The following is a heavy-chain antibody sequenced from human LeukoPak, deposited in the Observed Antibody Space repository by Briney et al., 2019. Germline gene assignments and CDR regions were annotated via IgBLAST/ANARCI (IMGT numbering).Heavy chain of an antibody. D-gene: IGHD1-26*01. Sequence: SETLSLTCTVSGGSISTYYWSWVRQPAGKELEWIGRIYSSGSTNYNPSLKSRVTISVDTSKNQFSLKLSSVTAADRAVYFCARAGRRTFAFDIWGPGTLVTVSS. J-gene: IGHJ3*02. CDR3: ARAGRRTFAFDI. CDR1: GGSISTYY. V-gene: IGHV4-4*07. CDR2: IYSSGST.